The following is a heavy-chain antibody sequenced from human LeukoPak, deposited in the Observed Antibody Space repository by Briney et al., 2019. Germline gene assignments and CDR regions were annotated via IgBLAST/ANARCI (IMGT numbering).Heavy chain of an antibody. CDR1: GFTFSSYS. J-gene: IGHJ4*02. V-gene: IGHV3-21*01. D-gene: IGHD5-12*01. CDR3: ARAGKYSGYDWVIFASYYFDY. Sequence: PGGSLRLSCAASGFTFSSYSMNWVRQAPGKGLEWVSSISSSSSYIYYADSVKGRFTISRDNAKNSLYLQMNSLRAEDTAVYYCARAGKYSGYDWVIFASYYFDYWGQGTLVTVSS. CDR2: ISSSSSYI.